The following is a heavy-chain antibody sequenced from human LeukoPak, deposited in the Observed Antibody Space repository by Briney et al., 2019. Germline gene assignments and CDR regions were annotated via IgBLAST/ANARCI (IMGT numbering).Heavy chain of an antibody. V-gene: IGHV3-23*01. CDR2: ISGSGGST. CDR1: GFTFSSYA. CDR3: ASPSPSGASYYYGMDV. J-gene: IGHJ6*02. D-gene: IGHD5-12*01. Sequence: GGPLRLSCAASGFTFSSYAMSWVRQAPGKGLEWVSAISGSGGSTYYADSVKGRFTISRDNSKNTLYLQMNSLRAEDTAVYYCASPSPSGASYYYGMDVWGQGTTVTVSS.